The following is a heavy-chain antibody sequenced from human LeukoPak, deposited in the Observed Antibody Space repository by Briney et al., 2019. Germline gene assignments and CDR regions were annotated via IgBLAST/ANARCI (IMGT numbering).Heavy chain of an antibody. D-gene: IGHD7-27*01. Sequence: GGSLRPSCAASGFTFSSYWMHWVRQGPGKGLVWVSSINSDGSSTTYAASVKGRFTISRDNAKNTLYLQMNSLRVEDTGVYYCARDDNGGFDYWGQGTLVTVSS. J-gene: IGHJ4*02. V-gene: IGHV3-74*01. CDR3: ARDDNGGFDY. CDR2: INSDGSST. CDR1: GFTFSSYW.